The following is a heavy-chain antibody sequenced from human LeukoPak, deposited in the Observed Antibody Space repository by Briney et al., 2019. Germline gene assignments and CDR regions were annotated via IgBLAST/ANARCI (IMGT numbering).Heavy chain of an antibody. CDR1: GFTFSSYA. CDR2: ISGSGGST. V-gene: IGHV3-23*01. Sequence: PGGSLRLSCAASGFTFSSYAMSWVRQAPGKGLEWVSAISGSGGSTYYADSVRGRFTISRDNAKNSLSLQMHSLRAEDTAVYYCVRDNPRCCGVVPVKIDDFWGQGTLVTVSS. J-gene: IGHJ4*02. D-gene: IGHD2-15*01. CDR3: VRDNPRCCGVVPVKIDDF.